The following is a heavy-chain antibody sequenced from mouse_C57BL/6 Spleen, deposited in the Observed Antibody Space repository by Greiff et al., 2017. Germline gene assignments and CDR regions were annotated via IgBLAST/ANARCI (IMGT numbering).Heavy chain of an antibody. Sequence: DVQLVESGGGLVKPGGSLKLSCAASGFTFSSYAMSWVRQTPEKRLEWVATISDGGSYTYYPDNVKGRFTISRDNAKNNLYLQMSHLKSEDTAMYYCARSGSIFYYAMDYWGQGTSVTVSS. J-gene: IGHJ4*01. V-gene: IGHV5-4*01. CDR2: ISDGGSYT. CDR3: ARSGSIFYYAMDY. D-gene: IGHD1-1*01. CDR1: GFTFSSYA.